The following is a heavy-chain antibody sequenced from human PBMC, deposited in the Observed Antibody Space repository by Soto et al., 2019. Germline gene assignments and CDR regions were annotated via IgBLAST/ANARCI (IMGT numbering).Heavy chain of an antibody. CDR2: ISSSGSIT. Sequence: GGSLRLSCAASGFTFSDNYMSWIRQAPGKGLEWVSYISSSGSITYYADSVKGRFTISRDNAKNSLYLQMNSLRAEDTAVYYCARDLGDYESDGYFDYWGQGALVTVSS. V-gene: IGHV3-11*01. D-gene: IGHD3-22*01. J-gene: IGHJ4*02. CDR3: ARDLGDYESDGYFDY. CDR1: GFTFSDNY.